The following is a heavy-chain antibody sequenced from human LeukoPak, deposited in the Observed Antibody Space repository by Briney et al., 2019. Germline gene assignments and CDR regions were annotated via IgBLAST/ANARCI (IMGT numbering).Heavy chain of an antibody. CDR3: TTEGSSGFDY. J-gene: IGHJ4*02. V-gene: IGHV3-15*01. CDR1: GFTFSNAW. CDR2: IKSKTDGSTT. D-gene: IGHD6-19*01. Sequence: PGGSLRLSCAASGFTFSNAWMSWVRQAPGKGLEWVGRIKSKTDGSTTDYAAPVKGRFTISRDDSKNTLYLQMNSLKTEDTAVYYCTTEGSSGFDYWGQGTLVTVSS.